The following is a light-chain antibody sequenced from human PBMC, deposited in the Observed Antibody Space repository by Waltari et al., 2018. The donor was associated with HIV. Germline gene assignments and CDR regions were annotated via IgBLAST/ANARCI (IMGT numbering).Light chain of an antibody. CDR2: GAS. V-gene: IGKV3-15*01. Sequence: EIVMTQSPATLSVSPGVRVTLSCRASQSVSRHLAWSRQMPGQAPRLLIYGASTRATGTPARFSGSGSGTEFTLTISSLQSEDFAVYYCQQYNNWPPWTFGQGTKVEVK. J-gene: IGKJ1*01. CDR1: QSVSRH. CDR3: QQYNNWPPWT.